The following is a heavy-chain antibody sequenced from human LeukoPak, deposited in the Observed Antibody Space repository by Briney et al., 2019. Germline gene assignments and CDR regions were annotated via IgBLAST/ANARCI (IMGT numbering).Heavy chain of an antibody. CDR3: AREGRYCGGDCYGIGWFDP. Sequence: SQTLSLTCTVSGGSISSGDYYWSWIRQPPGKGLEWIGYIYYSGSTYYNPSLKSRVTISVDTSKNQFSLKLSPVTAADTAVYYCAREGRYCGGDCYGIGWFDPWGQGTLVTVSS. CDR1: GGSISSGDYY. CDR2: IYYSGST. J-gene: IGHJ5*02. D-gene: IGHD2-21*01. V-gene: IGHV4-30-4*08.